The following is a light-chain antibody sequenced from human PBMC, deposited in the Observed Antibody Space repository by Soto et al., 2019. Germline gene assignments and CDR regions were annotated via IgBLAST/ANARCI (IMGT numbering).Light chain of an antibody. CDR2: GAS. Sequence: DIQLTQSPGTLPLSPGERVTLSCRASQTVRSSFVAWYQQKPGQAPRLLIYGASTRATGIPDRFSGSGSGTDFTLTISSLEPEDLGVYYCQHYGRSSWTFGQGTKVEIK. J-gene: IGKJ1*01. V-gene: IGKV3-20*01. CDR1: QTVRSSF. CDR3: QHYGRSSWT.